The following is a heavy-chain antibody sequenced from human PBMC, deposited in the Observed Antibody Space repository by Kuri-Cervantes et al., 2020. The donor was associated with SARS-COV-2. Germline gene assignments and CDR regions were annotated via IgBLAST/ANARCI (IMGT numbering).Heavy chain of an antibody. CDR2: ISSSSYI. CDR3: ARMYNWNYGYLDDY. V-gene: IGHV3-21*01. D-gene: IGHD1-7*01. J-gene: IGHJ4*02. CDR1: GFTFSSYA. Sequence: GGSLRLSCAASGFTFSSYAMSWVRQAPGKGLEWVSSISSSSYIYYADSVKGRFTISRDNAKNSLYLQMNSLRAEDTAVYYCARMYNWNYGYLDDYWGQGTLVTVSS.